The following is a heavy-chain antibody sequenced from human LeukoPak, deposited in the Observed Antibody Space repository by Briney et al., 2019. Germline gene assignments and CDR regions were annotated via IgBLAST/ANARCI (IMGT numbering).Heavy chain of an antibody. CDR2: IHYSGST. D-gene: IGHD5-18*01. J-gene: IGHJ6*03. CDR1: GGSISSYY. V-gene: IGHV4-59*01. Sequence: SETLSLTCTVSGGSISSYYWSWIRQPPGKGLEWIGYIHYSGSTNYNPSLKSRVTISVDTSKNQFSLKLTSVTTADTAVYYCARTTEGGYTYDYFYYYYMDVWGKGTTVTISS. CDR3: ARTTEGGYTYDYFYYYYMDV.